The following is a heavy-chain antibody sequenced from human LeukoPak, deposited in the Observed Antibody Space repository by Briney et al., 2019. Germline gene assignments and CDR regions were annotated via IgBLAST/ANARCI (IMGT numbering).Heavy chain of an antibody. D-gene: IGHD2-21*01. V-gene: IGHV3-53*01. CDR2: IYSGGST. J-gene: IGHJ5*02. CDR3: ARDTPCDECP. Sequence: PGGSLRLSCAASGFTFSSNYMSWVRQAPGKGLEWVSVIYSGGSTYYADPVEGRFTISRENSKNTLYLQMNSLRAEDTAVYYCARDTPCDECPWGQGSLVSVSS. CDR1: GFTFSSNY.